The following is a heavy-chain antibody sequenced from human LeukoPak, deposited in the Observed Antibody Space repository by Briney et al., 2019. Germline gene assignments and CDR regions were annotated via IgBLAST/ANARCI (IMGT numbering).Heavy chain of an antibody. CDR2: INHSGST. V-gene: IGHV4-34*01. Sequence: KPSETLSLTCAVYGGSFSGYYWSWIRQPPGKGLEWIGEINHSGSTNYNPSLKSRVTISVDTPKNHFSLTLSSVTAADTAVYYCARSDGYGLVGIWGQGTMVTVSS. D-gene: IGHD3-10*01. CDR1: GGSFSGYY. J-gene: IGHJ3*02. CDR3: ARSDGYGLVGI.